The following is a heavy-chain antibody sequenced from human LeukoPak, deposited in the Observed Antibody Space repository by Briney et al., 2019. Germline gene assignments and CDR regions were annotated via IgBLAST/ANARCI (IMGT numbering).Heavy chain of an antibody. J-gene: IGHJ4*02. D-gene: IGHD3-3*01. Sequence: GGSLRLSCAASGFTFSSYAMSWVRQAPGKGLEWVSAISGSGFTYYADSVKGRFTISRDNSKNTLYLQMNSLRAEDTAVYYCAKDGTIFGVVIRGYFDYWGQGTLVTVSS. CDR2: ISGSGFT. CDR3: AKDGTIFGVVIRGYFDY. V-gene: IGHV3-23*01. CDR1: GFTFSSYA.